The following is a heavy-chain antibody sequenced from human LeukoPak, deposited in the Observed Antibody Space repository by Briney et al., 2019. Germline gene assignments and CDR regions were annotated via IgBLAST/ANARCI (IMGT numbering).Heavy chain of an antibody. CDR1: GFTFSSYS. D-gene: IGHD3-10*01. V-gene: IGHV3-21*01. CDR3: ARGVRGVSRYYFDY. J-gene: IGHJ4*02. CDR2: ISSSSSYI. Sequence: GGSLRLSCAASGFTFSSYSMNWVRQAPGKGLEWVSSISSSSSYIYYADSVKGRFTISRDNAKNSLYLQMNSLRAEDTAVYYCARGVRGVSRYYFDYWAREPWSPSPQ.